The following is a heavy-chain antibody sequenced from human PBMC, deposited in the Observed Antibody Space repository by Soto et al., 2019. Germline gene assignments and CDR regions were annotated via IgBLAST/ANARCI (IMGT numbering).Heavy chain of an antibody. Sequence: XSVKVSCKASVYTFTFYYMHWVRQAPGQGLEWMGWINPKSGGTMYPQKFQGRVTMTWDTSISTAYMALTRLRSDDTAVYYCARDLAKGGGSAGFDYWGQGNLVTVSS. D-gene: IGHD1-26*01. V-gene: IGHV1-2*02. CDR2: INPKSGGT. CDR3: ARDLAKGGGSAGFDY. J-gene: IGHJ4*02. CDR1: VYTFTFYY.